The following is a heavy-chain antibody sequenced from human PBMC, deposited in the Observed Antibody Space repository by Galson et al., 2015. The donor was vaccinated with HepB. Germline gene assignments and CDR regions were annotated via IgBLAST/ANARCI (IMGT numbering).Heavy chain of an antibody. J-gene: IGHJ4*02. CDR3: ATGPAITMVRGDTYYFDY. CDR1: GYTLTELS. V-gene: IGHV1-24*01. Sequence: SVKVSCKVSGYTLTELSMHWVRQAPGKGLEWMGGFDPEDGETIYAQKFQGRVTMTEDTSTDTAYMEQSSLRSEDTAVYYCATGPAITMVRGDTYYFDYWGQGTLVTVSS. D-gene: IGHD3-10*01. CDR2: FDPEDGET.